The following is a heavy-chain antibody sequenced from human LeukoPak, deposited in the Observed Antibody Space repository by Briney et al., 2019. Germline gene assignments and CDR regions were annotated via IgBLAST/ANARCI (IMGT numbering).Heavy chain of an antibody. J-gene: IGHJ4*02. D-gene: IGHD6-13*01. CDR1: GGSISSYY. CDR3: ASGGASSSWYYFDY. CDR2: IYYSGST. Sequence: SETLSLTCTVSGGSISSYYWSWIRQPPGKGLEWIGYIYYSGSTNYNPSLKSRVTISVDTSKNQFSLKLSSVTAADTAVYYCASGGASSSWYYFDYWGQGTLVTVSS. V-gene: IGHV4-59*01.